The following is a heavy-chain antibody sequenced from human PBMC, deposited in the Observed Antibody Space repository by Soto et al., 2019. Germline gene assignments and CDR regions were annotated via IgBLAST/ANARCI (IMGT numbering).Heavy chain of an antibody. V-gene: IGHV4-30-2*01. CDR1: GGSISSGGYS. CDR2: FYHSGGT. J-gene: IGHJ5*02. CDR3: ARVPSP. Sequence: QLQLQESGSGLVKPSQTLSLTCAVSGGSISSGGYSWSWIRQPPGKGLEWIGYFYHSGGTYYNPSLKSRVTITVDTSKNKFSLKLSSVTAAETAVYYCARVPSPWGQGTLVTVSS.